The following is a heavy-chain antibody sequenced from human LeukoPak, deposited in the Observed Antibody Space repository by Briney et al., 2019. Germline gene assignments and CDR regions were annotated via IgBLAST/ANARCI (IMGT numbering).Heavy chain of an antibody. D-gene: IGHD2-15*01. CDR2: INHSGST. CDR3: ARRDCSGGSCYSSSYYYYYYYMDV. CDR1: GGSFSGYY. Sequence: SETPSLTCAVYGGSFSGYYWSWIRQPPGKGLEWIGEINHSGSTNYNPSLKSRVTISVDTSKNQFSLKLSSVTAADTAVYYCARRDCSGGSCYSSSYYYYYYYMDVWGKGTTVTVSS. J-gene: IGHJ6*03. V-gene: IGHV4-34*01.